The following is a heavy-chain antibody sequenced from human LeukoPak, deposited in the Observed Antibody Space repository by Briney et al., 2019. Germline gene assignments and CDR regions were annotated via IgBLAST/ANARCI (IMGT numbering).Heavy chain of an antibody. D-gene: IGHD3-9*01. Sequence: QPGGSLRLSCVASRFTFGNYAMSWVRQAPGKGLEWVSGLSGSGDTTYYTDSVKGRFTISRDNSKNTLYLQMNSLRAEDTAVYYCAKEGAPYDILTGSNGWGQGTLVTVSS. V-gene: IGHV3-23*01. CDR2: LSGSGDTT. J-gene: IGHJ4*02. CDR1: RFTFGNYA. CDR3: AKEGAPYDILTGSNG.